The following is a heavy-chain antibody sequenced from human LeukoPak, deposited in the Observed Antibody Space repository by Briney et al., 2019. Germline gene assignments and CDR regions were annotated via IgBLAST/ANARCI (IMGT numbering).Heavy chain of an antibody. CDR2: IYISGST. J-gene: IGHJ4*02. Sequence: SETLSLTCTVSGGSIISGSYYWTWIRQPAGKGLEWIGRIYISGSTNYNPSLKSRVTISVDTSKNQFPLKLSSVTAADTAVYYCARRSRITIFGVVSHFDYWGQGTLVTVSS. CDR1: GGSIISGSYY. V-gene: IGHV4-61*02. D-gene: IGHD3-3*01. CDR3: ARRSRITIFGVVSHFDY.